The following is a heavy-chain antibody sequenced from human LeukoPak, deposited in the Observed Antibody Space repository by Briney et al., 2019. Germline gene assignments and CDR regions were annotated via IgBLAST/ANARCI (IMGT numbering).Heavy chain of an antibody. J-gene: IGHJ4*02. Sequence: GGSLRLSCAASGFSFRSYAMSWVRQAPGKGLEWVSAISGSGDITKYADSVKGRLTISRDNSKNTMYLQMNSLRAEDTAVYYCAKSSGSYPDYWGQGILVTVSS. CDR2: ISGSGDIT. D-gene: IGHD1-26*01. V-gene: IGHV3-23*01. CDR3: AKSSGSYPDY. CDR1: GFSFRSYA.